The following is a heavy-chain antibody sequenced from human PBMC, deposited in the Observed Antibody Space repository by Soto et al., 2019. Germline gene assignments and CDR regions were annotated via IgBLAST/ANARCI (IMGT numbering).Heavy chain of an antibody. CDR3: ARHAVYSSSTDY. D-gene: IGHD5-18*01. V-gene: IGHV4-39*01. J-gene: IGHJ4*02. CDR1: GGSISSSSYY. CDR2: IYYSGST. Sequence: QLQLQESGPGLVKPSETLSLTCTVSGGSISSSSYYWGWIRQPPGKGLEWIGSIYYSGSTYYNPSLKSRVTISVDTSKNQFSLKLSSVTAADTAAYYCARHAVYSSSTDYWGQGTLVTVSS.